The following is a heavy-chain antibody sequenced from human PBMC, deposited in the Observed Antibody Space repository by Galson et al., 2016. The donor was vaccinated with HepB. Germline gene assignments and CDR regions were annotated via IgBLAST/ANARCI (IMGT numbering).Heavy chain of an antibody. Sequence: SLRLSCAASGFNFNDYYMSWIRQAPGKGLEWVSFISDSGISVYTDSVKGRFTISRDNGKNSLYLEMNSLRAEDTAVYSCVRGPRLGQLGFFGYWGQGILVTVSS. CDR2: ISDSGISV. CDR1: GFNFNDYY. J-gene: IGHJ4*02. V-gene: IGHV3-11*01. CDR3: VRGPRLGQLGFFGY. D-gene: IGHD6-6*01.